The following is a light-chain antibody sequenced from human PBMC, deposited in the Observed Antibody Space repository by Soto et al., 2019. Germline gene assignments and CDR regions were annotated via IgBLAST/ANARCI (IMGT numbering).Light chain of an antibody. CDR2: EDS. J-gene: IGLJ1*01. V-gene: IGLV2-14*01. Sequence: QSVLTQPASVSGSPGQSLTISCTGTSRDVGGYNYVYWYQQHPDRAPKVMIYEDSNRPSGVSNRFSGSKSGNTASLTISGLQAEDEADYYCSSFTSSTTLVVFGTGTKLTVL. CDR3: SSFTSSTTLVV. CDR1: SRDVGGYNY.